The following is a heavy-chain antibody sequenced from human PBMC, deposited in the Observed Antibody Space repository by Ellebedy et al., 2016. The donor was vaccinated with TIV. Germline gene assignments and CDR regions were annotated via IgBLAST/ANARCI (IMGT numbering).Heavy chain of an antibody. J-gene: IGHJ4*02. V-gene: IGHV3-74*01. D-gene: IGHD2-15*01. Sequence: GGSLRLSCATSGFTFSYSWMHWVRQASGKGLEWVSRISRDGDIRGHTDSVKGRFTVSRDNTMNTLYLQMNGLRADDTGVYYCATDEGGSYDSWGQGTRVTVSS. CDR3: ATDEGGSYDS. CDR2: ISRDGDIR. CDR1: GFTFSYSW.